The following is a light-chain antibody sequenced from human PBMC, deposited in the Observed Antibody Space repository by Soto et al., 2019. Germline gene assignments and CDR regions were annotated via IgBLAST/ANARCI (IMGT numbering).Light chain of an antibody. J-gene: IGLJ3*02. CDR2: EGT. CDR3: CSYAGSSTWV. V-gene: IGLV2-23*01. CDR1: SSDVGSYNL. Sequence: QSALTQLASVSGSPGQSITISCTGTSSDVGSYNLVSWYQHHPGKAPKLMIYEGTKRPSGVSNRFSGSKSGNTASLTISGLQAEDEADYYCCSYAGSSTWVFGGGTKLTVL.